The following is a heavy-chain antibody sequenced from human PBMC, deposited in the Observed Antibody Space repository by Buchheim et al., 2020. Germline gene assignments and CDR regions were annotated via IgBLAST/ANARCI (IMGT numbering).Heavy chain of an antibody. V-gene: IGHV3-74*01. CDR2: TDSDGSST. J-gene: IGHJ6*02. CDR1: GFTFSNFW. Sequence: QLVESGGGLVQPGGSLRLSCAASGFTFSNFWMHWVRQAPGKGLVWVSRTDSDGSSTDYADSVKGRFTISRDNAMNTLYLQMNSLRPEDTAVYFCVRDWYGMDVWGRGTT. CDR3: VRDWYGMDV.